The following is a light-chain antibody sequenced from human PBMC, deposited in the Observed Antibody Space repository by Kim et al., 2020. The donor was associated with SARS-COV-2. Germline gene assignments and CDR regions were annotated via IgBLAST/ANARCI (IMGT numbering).Light chain of an antibody. CDR3: QQYGSSPYS. CDR2: GAS. J-gene: IGKJ2*03. Sequence: SPRERVTGSPRPSQSFSSSYLAWYQQKPVQAPRRLIYGASSRATGIPDRFSGSGSGTDFTLTISRLEPEDFVVYYCQQYGSSPYSFGQGTKLEI. V-gene: IGKV3-20*01. CDR1: QSFSSSY.